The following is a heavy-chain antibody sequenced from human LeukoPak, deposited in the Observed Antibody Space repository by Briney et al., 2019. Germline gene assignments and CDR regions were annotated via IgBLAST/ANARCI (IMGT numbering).Heavy chain of an antibody. Sequence: PSETLSLTCGVSGGSITTTNYWSWRRQPPGQGLERIGEISLSGHTNYNPSLRSRVTMSLDESQNHLSLILASVTAADTAIYYCSRESGPFSPFGHWGQGTLVTVTS. D-gene: IGHD1-26*01. J-gene: IGHJ4*02. CDR2: ISLSGHT. CDR3: SRESGPFSPFGH. V-gene: IGHV4-4*02. CDR1: GGSITTTNY.